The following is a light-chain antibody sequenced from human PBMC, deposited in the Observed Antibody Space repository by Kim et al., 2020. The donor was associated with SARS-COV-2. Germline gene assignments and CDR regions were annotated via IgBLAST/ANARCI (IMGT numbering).Light chain of an antibody. Sequence: GQSITISCTGTSNDVGGYKYVSWYQQHPGKAPKLMIYDGSKRPSGVSNSFSGSKSGNTASLTISGLQAEDEADYYCSSYTSSSPWVFGGGTQLTVL. CDR1: SNDVGGYKY. CDR3: SSYTSSSPWV. CDR2: DGS. V-gene: IGLV2-14*04. J-gene: IGLJ3*02.